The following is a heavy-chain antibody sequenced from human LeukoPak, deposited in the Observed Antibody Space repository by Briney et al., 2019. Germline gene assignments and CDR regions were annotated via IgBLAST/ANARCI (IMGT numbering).Heavy chain of an antibody. D-gene: IGHD6-19*01. J-gene: IGHJ5*02. V-gene: IGHV4-61*01. CDR3: ARGGRSSGWYNWFDP. Sequence: PSETLSLTCTVSGGSVSSGSYYWSWIRQPPGTGLEWIGYIYYSGSTNYNPSLKSRVTISVDTSKNQFSLKLSSVTAADTAVYYCARGGRSSGWYNWFDPWGQGTLVTVST. CDR1: GGSVSSGSYY. CDR2: IYYSGST.